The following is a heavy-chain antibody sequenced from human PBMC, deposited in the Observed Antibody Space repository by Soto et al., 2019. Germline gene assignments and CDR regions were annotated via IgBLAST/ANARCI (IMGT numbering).Heavy chain of an antibody. CDR1: GFTFSSYS. J-gene: IGHJ6*02. CDR3: ARDSSSPYVSVYYGMDV. V-gene: IGHV3-21*01. CDR2: ISSSSSYI. Sequence: EVQLVESGGGLVKPGGSLRLSCAASGFTFSSYSMNWVRQAPGKGLEWVSSISSSSSYIYYADSVKGRFTISRDNAKNSLYLQMNSLRAEDTAVYYCARDSSSPYVSVYYGMDVWGQGTTVTVSS. D-gene: IGHD6-13*01.